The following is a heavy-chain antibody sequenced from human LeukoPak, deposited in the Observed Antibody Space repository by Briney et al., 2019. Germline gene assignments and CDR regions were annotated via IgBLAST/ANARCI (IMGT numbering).Heavy chain of an antibody. Sequence: ASVKVSCKASGYTFTGYYMHWVRQAPGQGLEWMGWINPNSGGTNYAQKFQGRVTMTRDTSISTAYMELSRLRSEDTAVYYCARDRWGPMGGDIWGQGTMVTVSS. CDR3: ARDRWGPMGGDI. CDR1: GYTFTGYY. J-gene: IGHJ3*02. CDR2: INPNSGGT. D-gene: IGHD3-10*01. V-gene: IGHV1-2*02.